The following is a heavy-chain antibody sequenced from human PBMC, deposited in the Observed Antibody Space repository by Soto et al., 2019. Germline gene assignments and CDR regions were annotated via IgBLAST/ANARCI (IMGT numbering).Heavy chain of an antibody. V-gene: IGHV3-30*03. J-gene: IGHJ4*02. Sequence: QVQLVESGGGVVQPGRSLRLSCAASGFTFTTYAMQWVRQAPGKGLEWVAVISYDGFNKSYADSVKGRFTNSRENSKSPLYLQMTRLRAEDTAVYYCATLDYGTSENLDYWGQGTLVTVSS. CDR1: GFTFTTYA. D-gene: IGHD3-10*01. CDR2: ISYDGFNK. CDR3: ATLDYGTSENLDY.